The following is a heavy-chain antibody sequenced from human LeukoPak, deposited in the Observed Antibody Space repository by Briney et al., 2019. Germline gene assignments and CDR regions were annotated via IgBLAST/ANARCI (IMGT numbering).Heavy chain of an antibody. CDR1: GYTFTSYG. CDR3: AREYSQSYTPLSP. D-gene: IGHD3-10*01. V-gene: IGHV1-2*02. Sequence: VASVTVSCKASGYTFTSYGISWVRQAPGQGLEWMGWIDRSTGTKYAQKFQGRVTMTRDTSISTAYMELNRLTSDDTAVYFCAREYSQSYTPLSPWGQGTLVTVSS. CDR2: IDRSTGT. J-gene: IGHJ5*02.